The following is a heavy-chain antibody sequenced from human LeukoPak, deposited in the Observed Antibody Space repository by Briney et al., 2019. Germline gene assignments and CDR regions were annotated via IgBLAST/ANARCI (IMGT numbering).Heavy chain of an antibody. CDR3: ARGPVGYFDY. Sequence: EASVKVSCKASGGTFSSYAISWVRQAPGQGLEWMGGIIPIFGTANYAQKFQGRVTITADESTSTAYMELSSLRSEDTAVYYCARGPVGYFDYWGQGTLVTVSS. V-gene: IGHV1-69*13. D-gene: IGHD1-14*01. CDR2: IIPIFGTA. J-gene: IGHJ4*02. CDR1: GGTFSSYA.